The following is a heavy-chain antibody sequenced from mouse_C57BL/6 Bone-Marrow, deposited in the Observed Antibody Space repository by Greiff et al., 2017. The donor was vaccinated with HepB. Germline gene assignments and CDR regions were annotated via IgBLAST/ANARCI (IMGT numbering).Heavy chain of an antibody. D-gene: IGHD2-2*01. CDR3: ARGNYGYDWYFDV. CDR2: FHPYNDDT. Sequence: VQLQQSGAELVKPGASVKMSCKASGYTFTTYPIEWMKQNHGKSLEWIGNFHPYNDDTKYNEKFKGKATLTVEKSSSTVYLELSRLTSDDSAVYDCARGNYGYDWYFDVWGTGTTVTVSS. CDR1: GYTFTTYP. J-gene: IGHJ1*03. V-gene: IGHV1-47*01.